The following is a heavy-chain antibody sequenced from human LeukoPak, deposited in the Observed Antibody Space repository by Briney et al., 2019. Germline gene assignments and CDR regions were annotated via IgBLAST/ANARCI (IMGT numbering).Heavy chain of an antibody. D-gene: IGHD4-17*01. Sequence: PGGSLRLSSAPSGFTFSSYAMSCGRHAPGKGLEWVSAISGSGGSTYYADSVKGRFTISRDNYKTQLYLKMNSMRAEDTAVYYCAKDRGDGDYYFDYWGQGTLVTVSS. CDR1: GFTFSSYA. CDR2: ISGSGGST. V-gene: IGHV3-23*01. J-gene: IGHJ4*02. CDR3: AKDRGDGDYYFDY.